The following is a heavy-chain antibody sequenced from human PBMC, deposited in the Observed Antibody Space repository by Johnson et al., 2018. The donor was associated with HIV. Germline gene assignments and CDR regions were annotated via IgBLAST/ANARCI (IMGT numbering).Heavy chain of an antibody. Sequence: VQLVESGGGLVQPGGSLRLSCAASGFTFSSYWMHWVRQAPGKGLVWVSGISGSGDNGYYAESVKGRFTISRDNAENSLYLQMNSLRAEDTAVYYCAKYCSSTSCYGAFDIWGQGTMVTVSS. CDR2: ISGSGDNG. CDR3: AKYCSSTSCYGAFDI. CDR1: GFTFSSYW. J-gene: IGHJ3*02. D-gene: IGHD2-2*01. V-gene: IGHV3-21*04.